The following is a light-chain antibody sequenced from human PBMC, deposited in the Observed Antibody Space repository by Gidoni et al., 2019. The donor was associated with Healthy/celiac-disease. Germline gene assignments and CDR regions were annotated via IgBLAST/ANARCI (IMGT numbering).Light chain of an antibody. CDR1: QSVLYSSNNKNY. CDR2: WAS. V-gene: IGKV4-1*01. J-gene: IGKJ2*01. Sequence: DILMTQSPDSLAVSLGERATINCKSSQSVLYSSNNKNYLAWYQQKPGQPPKLLIYWASTRESGVPDRFSGSGSGTDFTLTISSLQAEDVAVYYCQQYYSTPPYTFGQXTKLEIK. CDR3: QQYYSTPPYT.